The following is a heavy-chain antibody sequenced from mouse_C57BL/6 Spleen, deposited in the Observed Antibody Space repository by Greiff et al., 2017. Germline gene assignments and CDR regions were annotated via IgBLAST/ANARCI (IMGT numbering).Heavy chain of an antibody. CDR1: GYAFSSSW. Sequence: VQRVESGPELVKPGASVKISCKASGYAFSSSWMNWVKQRPGKGLEWIGRIYPGDGDTNYNGKFKGKATLTADKSSSTAYMQLSSLTSEDSAVYFCARKGNYDYDGFDDWGQGTTLTVSS. V-gene: IGHV1-82*01. CDR2: IYPGDGDT. D-gene: IGHD2-4*01. J-gene: IGHJ2*01. CDR3: ARKGNYDYDGFDD.